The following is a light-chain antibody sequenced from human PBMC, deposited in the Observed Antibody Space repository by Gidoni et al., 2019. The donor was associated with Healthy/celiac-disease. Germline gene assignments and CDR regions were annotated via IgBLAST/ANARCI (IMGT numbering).Light chain of an antibody. CDR1: QSVSSY. J-gene: IGKJ5*01. V-gene: IGKV3-11*01. CDR2: DAS. Sequence: EIVLPQSPATLSLSPGERATLTCRDSQSVSSYLAWYQQKPGQAPRLLIYDASNRATGLPARFSGSGSGTDFTLTISSLEPEDFAVYYCQQRSNWPSFGQGTRLEIK. CDR3: QQRSNWPS.